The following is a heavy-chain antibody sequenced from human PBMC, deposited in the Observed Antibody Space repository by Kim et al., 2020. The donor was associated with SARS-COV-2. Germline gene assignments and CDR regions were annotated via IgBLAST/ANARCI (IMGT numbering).Heavy chain of an antibody. Sequence: GGSTYYADSVKGRFTISRDNSKNTLYLQMNSLRAEDTAVYYCAKVSPGRSWGQGTLVTVSS. CDR2: GGST. J-gene: IGHJ4*02. CDR3: AKVSPGRS. V-gene: IGHV3-23*01.